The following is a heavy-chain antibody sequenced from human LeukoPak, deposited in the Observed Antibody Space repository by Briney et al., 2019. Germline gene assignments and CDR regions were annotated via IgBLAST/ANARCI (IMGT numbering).Heavy chain of an antibody. CDR3: AKDYESGDIVVVVAAFDYFDY. J-gene: IGHJ4*02. V-gene: IGHV3-23*01. Sequence: PGGSLRLSCAASGFTFSSYAMSWVRQAPRKGLEWVSAISGSGGSTYYADSVKGRFTISRDNSKNTLYLQMNSLRAEDTAVYYCAKDYESGDIVVVVAAFDYFDYWGQGTLVTVSS. CDR1: GFTFSSYA. CDR2: ISGSGGST. D-gene: IGHD2-15*01.